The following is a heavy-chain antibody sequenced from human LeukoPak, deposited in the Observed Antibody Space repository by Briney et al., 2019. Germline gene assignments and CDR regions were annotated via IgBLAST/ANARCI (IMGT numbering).Heavy chain of an antibody. J-gene: IGHJ4*02. V-gene: IGHV1-18*01. CDR1: GYSFISSG. D-gene: IGHD6-13*01. Sequence: ASVKVSCKVSGYSFISSGISWVRQAPGQGLEWMGWISVNGGYTNFAQSHRDRVTLTTDTSTSTAYLELMDLRSDDTAVYYCAREGGIAAGWEADWGQGTLVTVSS. CDR3: AREGGIAAGWEAD. CDR2: ISVNGGYT.